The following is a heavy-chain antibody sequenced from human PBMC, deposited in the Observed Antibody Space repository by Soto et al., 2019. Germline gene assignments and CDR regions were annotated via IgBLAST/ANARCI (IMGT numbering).Heavy chain of an antibody. CDR2: IRSKAYGGTT. Sequence: EVQLVESGGGLVQPGRSLRLSCTASGFTFGDYAMSWVRQAPGKGLEWVGFIRSKAYGGTTEYAASVKGRFTISRDDSKSIAYLQMNSLKTEDTAVYYCAILYSSSGGRDYWGQGTLVTVSS. CDR3: AILYSSSGGRDY. D-gene: IGHD6-6*01. J-gene: IGHJ4*02. V-gene: IGHV3-49*04. CDR1: GFTFGDYA.